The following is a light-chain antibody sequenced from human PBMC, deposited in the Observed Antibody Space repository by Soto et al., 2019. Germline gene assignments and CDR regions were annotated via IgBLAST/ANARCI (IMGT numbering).Light chain of an antibody. CDR2: DAS. J-gene: IGKJ2*01. V-gene: IGKV3-20*01. CDR1: QSVSFNY. CDR3: QQYGSSPYT. Sequence: EIVLTQSPGTLSLSPGETAILSCTASQSVSFNYLAWYQQKPGQAPRLLIYDASTRATAIPDRFSGSGSGTDFTLTISRLEPEDFAVYSCQQYGSSPYTFGQGTKLEIK.